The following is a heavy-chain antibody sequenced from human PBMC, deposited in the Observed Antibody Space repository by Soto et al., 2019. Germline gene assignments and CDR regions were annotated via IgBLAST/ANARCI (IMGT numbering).Heavy chain of an antibody. J-gene: IGHJ3*02. CDR2: MNPNSGNT. V-gene: IGHV1-8*01. Sequence: GASGKVSCKASGYTFTSYDINWVRQATGQGLEWMGWMNPNSGNTGYAQKFQGRVTMTRNTSISTAYMELSRLRSDDTAVYYCARGRTPYGGNSSDAFDIWGQGTMVTVSS. CDR1: GYTFTSYD. D-gene: IGHD2-21*02. CDR3: ARGRTPYGGNSSDAFDI.